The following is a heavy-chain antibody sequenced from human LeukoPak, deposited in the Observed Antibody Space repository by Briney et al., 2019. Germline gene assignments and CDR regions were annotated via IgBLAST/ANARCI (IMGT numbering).Heavy chain of an antibody. V-gene: IGHV3-33*01. CDR3: ARVNRGDAFDI. D-gene: IGHD3-16*02. Sequence: PGGSLRLSCAASGFTFSSYGMHWGRQAPGKGLEWVAVIWYDGRNKFYADSLKGRFTISRDNSKNTLYLQMNSLRAEDTAVYYCARVNRGDAFDIWGQGTLVTVSS. J-gene: IGHJ3*02. CDR1: GFTFSSYG. CDR2: IWYDGRNK.